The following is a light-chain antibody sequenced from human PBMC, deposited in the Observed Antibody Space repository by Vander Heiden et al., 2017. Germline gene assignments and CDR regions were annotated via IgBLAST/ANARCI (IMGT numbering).Light chain of an antibody. CDR1: SSNVGSNS. Sequence: QSVLNQPPSASGTPGRRVTIACPGRSSNVGSNSVYWYQHLPGTAPKLLIYRDVQRPSGVPDRFSASKAGTSASLAISGLRSEDEAHYYCAAWDDSLSVVFGGGTKLTVL. CDR3: AAWDDSLSVV. J-gene: IGLJ2*01. V-gene: IGLV1-47*01. CDR2: RDV.